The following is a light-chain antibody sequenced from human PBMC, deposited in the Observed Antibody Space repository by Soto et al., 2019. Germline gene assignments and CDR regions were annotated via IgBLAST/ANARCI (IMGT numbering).Light chain of an antibody. CDR2: AAS. CDR3: QQSYITPGT. V-gene: IGKV1-39*01. CDR1: QSISNY. Sequence: DIQMTQSPSSLSASVGDRVTITCRASQSISNYLNWYQQKPGKAPNLLIYAASSLHSGVPSRFSGSGSGTDFTLTISSLQPEDFATYLCQQSYITPGTFCQGTKVDIK. J-gene: IGKJ1*01.